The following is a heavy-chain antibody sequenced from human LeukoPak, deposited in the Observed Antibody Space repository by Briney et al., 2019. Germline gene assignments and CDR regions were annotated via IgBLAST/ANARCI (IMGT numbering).Heavy chain of an antibody. Sequence: ASVKVSCKASGYTFTSYGISWVRQAPGQGLEWMGWISTYNGNTNYAQKLRGRVTMTTDTSTSTAYMELRSLRSDDTAVYYCARDEEVFRGFDYWGQGTLVTVSS. CDR2: ISTYNGNT. V-gene: IGHV1-18*04. D-gene: IGHD2-8*01. CDR3: ARDEEVFRGFDY. CDR1: GYTFTSYG. J-gene: IGHJ4*02.